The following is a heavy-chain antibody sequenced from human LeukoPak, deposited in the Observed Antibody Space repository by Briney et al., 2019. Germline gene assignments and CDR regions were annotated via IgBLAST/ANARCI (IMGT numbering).Heavy chain of an antibody. V-gene: IGHV3-23*01. Sequence: PGGSLRLSSAASGFTFSSYGMSWVRQAPGRGLEWVSSISGSGSGGSTYYADSVKGRFTISRDNSKNTLYLQMNSLRAEDTAVYYCARDQGYSSSWSPLIDYWGQGTLVTVSS. CDR2: ISGSGSGGST. J-gene: IGHJ4*02. CDR1: GFTFSSYG. D-gene: IGHD6-13*01. CDR3: ARDQGYSSSWSPLIDY.